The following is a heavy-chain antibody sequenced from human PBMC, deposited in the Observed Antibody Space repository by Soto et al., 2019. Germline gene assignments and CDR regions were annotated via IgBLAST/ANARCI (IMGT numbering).Heavy chain of an antibody. CDR1: GFTFTSSA. CDR2: IVVGSGNT. J-gene: IGHJ4*02. D-gene: IGHD5-12*01. CDR3: ARERWTRYVPQKFFDY. Sequence: SVKVSCKASGFTFTSSAVQWVRQARGQRLEWMGWIVVGSGNTNYAQKFQERVTITRDISTSTAYMELRSLGSDDTAVYYCARERWTRYVPQKFFDYWGQGALVTVSS. V-gene: IGHV1-58*01.